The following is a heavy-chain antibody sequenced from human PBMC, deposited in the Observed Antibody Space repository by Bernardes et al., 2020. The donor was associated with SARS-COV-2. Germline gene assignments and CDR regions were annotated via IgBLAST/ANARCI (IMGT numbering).Heavy chain of an antibody. J-gene: IGHJ6*02. V-gene: IGHV1-2*02. CDR3: AHPPSNYDRYGMDV. CDR1: GYTFTGYY. Sequence: ASVKVSCKASGYTFTGYYIHWVRQAPGQGLEWMGWINPNSGGTIYAQKFQGRVTMTRDTSISTAYMELSRLRSDDTAMYYCAHPPSNYDRYGMDVWGQGTTVTVSS. CDR2: INPNSGGT. D-gene: IGHD3-22*01.